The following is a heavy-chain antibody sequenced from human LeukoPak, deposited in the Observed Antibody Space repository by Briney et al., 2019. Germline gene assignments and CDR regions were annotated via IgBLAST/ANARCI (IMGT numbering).Heavy chain of an antibody. J-gene: IGHJ4*02. CDR1: GGSISGNSYY. V-gene: IGHV4-39*01. CDR2: MYYSGST. CDR3: ATIVGSTKVDD. Sequence: PSETLSLTCTVSGGSISGNSYYWGWIRQPPGKGLEWIVSMYYSGSTYYNPSLKSRDTASVDTSKNQFSLKLSSVTSTDTAVYYCATIVGSTKVDDWGQGTLVTVSS. D-gene: IGHD1-26*01.